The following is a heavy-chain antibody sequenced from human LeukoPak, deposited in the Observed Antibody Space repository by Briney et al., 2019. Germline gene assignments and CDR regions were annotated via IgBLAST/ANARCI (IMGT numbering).Heavy chain of an antibody. CDR1: GDSISSGEYY. CDR2: IYYSGST. V-gene: IGHV4-30-4*01. D-gene: IGHD2-15*01. CDR3: ARPHQVGKYCSGGSCYFDAFDI. J-gene: IGHJ3*02. Sequence: SETLSLTCTVSGDSISSGEYYWSWIRQPPGKGPEWIGYIYYSGSTYYNPSLKSRVTISIDRSKNQFSLKLSSVTAADTAVYYCARPHQVGKYCSGGSCYFDAFDIWGQGTMVTVSS.